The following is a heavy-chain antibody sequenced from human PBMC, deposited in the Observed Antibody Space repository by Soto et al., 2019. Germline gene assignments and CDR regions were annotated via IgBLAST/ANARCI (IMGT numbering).Heavy chain of an antibody. CDR2: ISYDGIQK. Sequence: GGSLRLSCAASVFTFRRHGMHWVRQAPGKGLEWLTIISYDGIQKFYTESVKGRFTITRDNSKNMVFLQMNSLRAEDTAVYYCAKDVWNDVPATDGFDVWGQGTMVTVSS. CDR3: AKDVWNDVPATDGFDV. CDR1: VFTFRRHG. V-gene: IGHV3-30*18. J-gene: IGHJ3*01. D-gene: IGHD1-1*01.